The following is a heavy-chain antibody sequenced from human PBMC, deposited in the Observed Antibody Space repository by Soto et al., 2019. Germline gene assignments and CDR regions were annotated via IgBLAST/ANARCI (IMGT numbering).Heavy chain of an antibody. CDR3: AKDRDYYDSSGYLGY. J-gene: IGHJ4*02. CDR1: GFTFSSYA. D-gene: IGHD3-22*01. V-gene: IGHV3-23*01. CDR2: ISGSGGST. Sequence: PGGSLRLSCAASGFTFSSYAMSWVRQAPGKGLEWVSAISGSGGSTYYADSVKGRFTISRDNSKNTLYLQMNSLRAEDTAVYYCAKDRDYYDSSGYLGYWGQGTLVTVSS.